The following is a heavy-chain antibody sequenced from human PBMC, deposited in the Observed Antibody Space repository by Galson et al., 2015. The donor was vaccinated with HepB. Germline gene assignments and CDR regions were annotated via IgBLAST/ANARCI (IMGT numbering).Heavy chain of an antibody. D-gene: IGHD2-21*01. V-gene: IGHV1-46*01. CDR2: INPSDGRT. CDR1: GYTFTSYY. J-gene: IGHJ4*02. Sequence: SVKVSCKASGYTFTSYYMHWVRQAPGQGLEWMGIINPSDGRTSYAPKFQGRVTMTRDTSTSTVYMELSSLRSEETAVYYCARLGCRGGNCSDNWGQETPVTVSS. CDR3: ARLGCRGGNCSDN.